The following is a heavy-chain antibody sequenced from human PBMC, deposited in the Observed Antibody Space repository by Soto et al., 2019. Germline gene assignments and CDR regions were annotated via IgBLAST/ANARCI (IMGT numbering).Heavy chain of an antibody. J-gene: IGHJ4*02. D-gene: IGHD3-22*01. CDR1: GYTFTGYA. CDR2: INAGNGIT. V-gene: IGHV1-3*01. CDR3: ARHFVAVVIKGWGY. Sequence: ASEVSCKASGYTFTGYAMHWVRQAPGQRLEWMGWINAGNGITKYSQKFQGRVTITRDTSASTAYMELSSLRSEDTAVYYCARHFVAVVIKGWGYWGQGNLVTVSS.